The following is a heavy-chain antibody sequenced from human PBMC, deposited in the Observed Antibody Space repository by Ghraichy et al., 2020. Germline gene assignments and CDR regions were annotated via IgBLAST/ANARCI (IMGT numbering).Heavy chain of an antibody. CDR1: GFTFSSYW. CDR3: ARISSTMVRGVIPYFDY. V-gene: IGHV3-7*03. J-gene: IGHJ4*02. CDR2: IKQDGSEK. D-gene: IGHD3-10*01. Sequence: GGSLRLSCAASGFTFSSYWMSWVRQAPGKGLEWVANIKQDGSEKYYVDSVKGRFTISRDNAKNSLYLQMNSLRAEDTAVYYCARISSTMVRGVIPYFDYWGQGTMGTVPS.